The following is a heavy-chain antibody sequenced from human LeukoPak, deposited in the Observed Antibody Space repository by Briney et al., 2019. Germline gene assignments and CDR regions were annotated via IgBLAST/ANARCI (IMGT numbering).Heavy chain of an antibody. J-gene: IGHJ3*02. CDR2: ISWNSGSI. V-gene: IGHV3-9*01. CDR3: AKDQLDDYGGRSCAFDI. CDR1: GFTLYDYA. Sequence: GRSLRLSCAASGFTLYDYAMHWVRQAPGKGLEWVSGISWNSGSIGYADSVKGRFTISRDNAKNSLYLQMNSLRAEDTALYYCAKDQLDDYGGRSCAFDIWGQGTMVTVSS. D-gene: IGHD4-23*01.